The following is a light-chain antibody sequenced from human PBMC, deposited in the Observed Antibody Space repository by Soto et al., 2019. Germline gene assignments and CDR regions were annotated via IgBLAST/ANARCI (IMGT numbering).Light chain of an antibody. J-gene: IGKJ1*01. CDR2: GAS. V-gene: IGKV3-20*01. Sequence: ENGLTQSPATLPLCPGEGATLSCRASQSVSTYLAWYQQKPGQAPSLLICGASNRATGIPDRFSGSGSGTDFTLTISILEPEDFAVYYRQQYCSSPRTFGQGTKVDIK. CDR3: QQYCSSPRT. CDR1: QSVSTY.